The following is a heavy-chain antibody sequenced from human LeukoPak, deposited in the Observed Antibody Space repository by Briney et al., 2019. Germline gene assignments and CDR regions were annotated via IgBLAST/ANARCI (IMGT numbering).Heavy chain of an antibody. Sequence: SETLSLTCTVSGDSNDNNGFYWGWIRQPPGKGLEWIGNIYYSGSTYYNPSLKSRVTTSVDTSKKQFSLKLSSVTAADTAVYYCARGTRGSDSSFDFWGQGTLVTVSS. CDR2: IYYSGST. CDR1: GDSNDNNGFY. J-gene: IGHJ4*02. D-gene: IGHD1-1*01. CDR3: ARGTRGSDSSFDF. V-gene: IGHV4-39*07.